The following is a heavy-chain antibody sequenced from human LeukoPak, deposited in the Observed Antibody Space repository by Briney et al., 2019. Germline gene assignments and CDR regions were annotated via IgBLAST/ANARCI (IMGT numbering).Heavy chain of an antibody. D-gene: IGHD3-22*01. CDR3: ARGRFNYDDSGYSSFYH. J-gene: IGHJ4*02. V-gene: IGHV3-48*01. CDR2: ISNSSDTI. CDR1: GFAFSNSS. Sequence: GGSLRLSCAASGFAFSNSSMNWVRQAPGRGLEWVSYISNSSDTIHYTDSVRGRFTISRDNAQKSLFLQMNSLRAEDTAVYYCARGRFNYDDSGYSSFYHWGQGTLVTVSS.